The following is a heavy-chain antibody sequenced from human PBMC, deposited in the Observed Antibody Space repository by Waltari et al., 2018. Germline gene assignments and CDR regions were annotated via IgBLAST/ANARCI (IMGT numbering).Heavy chain of an antibody. Sequence: EVQLVQSGAEVKKPGATVKISCKVSAYTFTDYYMHLLQQAHGKGLEWMGLVDPEDGETIYAEKFQGRVTITADTSTDTAYMELSSLRSEDTAVYYCATGRHRGGNPYFDYWGQGTLVTVSS. J-gene: IGHJ4*02. D-gene: IGHD2-15*01. CDR2: VDPEDGET. V-gene: IGHV1-69-2*01. CDR3: ATGRHRGGNPYFDY. CDR1: AYTFTDYY.